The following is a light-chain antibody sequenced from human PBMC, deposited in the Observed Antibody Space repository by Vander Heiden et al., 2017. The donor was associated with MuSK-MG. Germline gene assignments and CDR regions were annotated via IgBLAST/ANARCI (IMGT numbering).Light chain of an antibody. Sequence: DIQMTQSPSSLSASVGDRVTITCQASQDISNYLNWYQQKPGKAPRLLIYDASNLKTGVPSRFSGSGSGTDFTFTISSLQPEDIATYYCQQKDNLHWTFGQGTKVEIK. J-gene: IGKJ1*01. CDR3: QQKDNLHWT. CDR2: DAS. CDR1: QDISNY. V-gene: IGKV1-33*01.